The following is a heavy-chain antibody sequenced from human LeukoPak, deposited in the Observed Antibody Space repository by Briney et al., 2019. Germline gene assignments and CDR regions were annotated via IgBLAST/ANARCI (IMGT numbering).Heavy chain of an antibody. Sequence: GGSLRLSCTVSGFTFSTFWMSWVRQAPGKGLEWVANIKQDGRDKEYVASMKGRFTISRDNIKNSVYLQMNSLRVEDTAVYYCAKVAKYYYGSETYYFFEHWGQGTPVTASS. CDR3: AKVAKYYYGSETYYFFEH. J-gene: IGHJ4*02. D-gene: IGHD3-10*01. V-gene: IGHV3-7*01. CDR1: GFTFSTFW. CDR2: IKQDGRDK.